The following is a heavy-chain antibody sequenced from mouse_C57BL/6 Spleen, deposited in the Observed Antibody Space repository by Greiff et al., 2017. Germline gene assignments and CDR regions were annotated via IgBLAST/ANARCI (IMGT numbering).Heavy chain of an antibody. Sequence: QVQLQQPGAELVKPGASVKLSCKASGYTFTSYWMHWVKQRPGQGLEWIGMIHPNSGSTNYNEKFKSKATLTVAKSSSPAYMQLRSLTSEDSAVYYCARRGSSYDYWGQGTTLTVSS. CDR2: IHPNSGST. V-gene: IGHV1-64*01. CDR3: ARRGSSYDY. J-gene: IGHJ2*01. D-gene: IGHD1-1*01. CDR1: GYTFTSYW.